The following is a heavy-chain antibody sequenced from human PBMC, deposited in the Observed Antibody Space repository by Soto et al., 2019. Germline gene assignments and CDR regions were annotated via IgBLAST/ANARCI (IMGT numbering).Heavy chain of an antibody. CDR2: INPSGGAT. CDR3: VSDGDVCSGSDCFRHFKH. D-gene: IGHD5-12*01. V-gene: IGHV1-46*01. Sequence: ASVKVSCKASGYTFINYYMHWVRQAPGQGLEWMGIINPSGGATTYAQKFQGRVTMTRDTSTTTVYMELTNLRAEDTAIYYCVSDGDVCSGSDCFRHFKHWGRGTRVTVSS. J-gene: IGHJ1*01. CDR1: GYTFINYY.